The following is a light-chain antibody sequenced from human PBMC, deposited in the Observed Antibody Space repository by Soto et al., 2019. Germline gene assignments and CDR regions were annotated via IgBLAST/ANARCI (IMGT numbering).Light chain of an antibody. CDR1: SSDVGGYNC. CDR2: DVS. CDR3: SSYTSSSTLGV. V-gene: IGLV2-14*01. Sequence: QSALTQPASGSGSPGQSITISCTGTSSDVGGYNCVSWYQQHPGKAPKLMICDVSNRPSGVSNRFSGSKSGNTASLTISGLQAEDEADYYCSSYTSSSTLGVFGTGTKVTVL. J-gene: IGLJ1*01.